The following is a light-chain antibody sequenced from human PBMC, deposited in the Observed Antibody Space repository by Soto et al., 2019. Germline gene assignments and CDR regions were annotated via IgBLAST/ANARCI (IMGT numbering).Light chain of an antibody. J-gene: IGKJ2*01. V-gene: IGKV3-15*01. CDR1: QSISSN. CDR3: HQYNNWPPGT. Sequence: EIVMTQSPATLSVSPGERATLSCRASQSISSNLAWYQQKPGQAPSLLLYGASNRATGIPARFSGSGSGTEFTLTISSLQSEDFAVYYCHQYNNWPPGTFGRGTKLEIK. CDR2: GAS.